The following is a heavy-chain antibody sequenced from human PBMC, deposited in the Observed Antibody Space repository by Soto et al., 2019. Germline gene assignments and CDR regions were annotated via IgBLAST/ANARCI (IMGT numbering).Heavy chain of an antibody. J-gene: IGHJ3*02. CDR1: GGSISSYY. CDR2: IYYSGST. CDR3: ARGLGRLPTKHAFAI. V-gene: IGHV4-59*12. Sequence: SETLSLTCTVSGGSISSYYWSWIRQPPGKGLEWIGYIYYSGSTNYNPSRKSRVTISVDTSKNQFSLKLSSVTAADTAVYYCARGLGRLPTKHAFAICGKGKMV. D-gene: IGHD2-2*01.